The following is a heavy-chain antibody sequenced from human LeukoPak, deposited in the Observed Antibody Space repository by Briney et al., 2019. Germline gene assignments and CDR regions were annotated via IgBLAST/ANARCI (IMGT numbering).Heavy chain of an antibody. J-gene: IGHJ4*02. CDR2: ISGSGGST. V-gene: IGHV3-23*01. CDR1: GFTFSSYA. CDR3: AKDDYYDSSGYYLYYFDY. D-gene: IGHD3-22*01. Sequence: GGSLRLSCAASGFTFSSYAMSWVRQAPGKGLEWVSAISGSGGSTHYADSVKGRFTISRDNSKNTLYLQMNSLRAEDTAVYYCAKDDYYDSSGYYLYYFDYWGQGTLVTVSS.